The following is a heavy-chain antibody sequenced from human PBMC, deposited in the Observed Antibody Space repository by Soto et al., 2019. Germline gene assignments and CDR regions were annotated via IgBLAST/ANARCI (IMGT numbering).Heavy chain of an antibody. Sequence: GASVKVSCKASGDSFTSYTISWVRQAPGQGLEWMGGITPAFGRRNNAQRFQGRLTLSADDPTSTVYMELRSLTSEDTAVYYCARLWRDELKYDFDPSDPWGQGTLVTVSS. V-gene: IGHV1-69*13. J-gene: IGHJ5*02. CDR3: ARLWRDELKYDFDPSDP. CDR1: GDSFTSYT. CDR2: ITPAFGRR. D-gene: IGHD1-1*01.